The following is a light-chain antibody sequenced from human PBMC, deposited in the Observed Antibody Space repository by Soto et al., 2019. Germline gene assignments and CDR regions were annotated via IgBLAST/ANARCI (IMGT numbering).Light chain of an antibody. Sequence: QSALTQPASVSASPGQSITISCTGTSSDVGGSNFVSWYQQHPGKPPKLIIYDVATRPSGVSNRFSGSKSGNTASLTVSGLQAEDEADYYCSSYAGSNSLHVVFGGGTKLTVL. CDR1: SSDVGGSNF. V-gene: IGLV2-14*03. CDR2: DVA. CDR3: SSYAGSNSLHVV. J-gene: IGLJ2*01.